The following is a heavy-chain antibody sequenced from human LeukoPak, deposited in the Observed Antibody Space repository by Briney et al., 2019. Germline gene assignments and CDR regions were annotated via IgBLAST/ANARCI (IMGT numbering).Heavy chain of an antibody. CDR2: IYTSGST. J-gene: IGHJ4*02. CDR1: GGSISSGSYY. CDR3: AREMSGSYYTFFDY. Sequence: PSQTLSLTCTVSGGSISSGSYYWSWIRQPAGKGLEWIGRIYTSGSTNYNPSLKSRVTISVDTSKNQFSLKLSSVTAADTAVYYCAREMSGSYYTFFDYWGQGTLVTVSS. V-gene: IGHV4-61*02. D-gene: IGHD1-26*01.